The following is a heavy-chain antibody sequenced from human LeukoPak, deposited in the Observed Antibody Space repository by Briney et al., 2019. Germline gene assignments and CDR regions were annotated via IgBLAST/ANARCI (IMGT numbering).Heavy chain of an antibody. CDR2: IKSKTDGGTT. CDR1: GFTFSNAW. Sequence: GGSLRLSCAASGFTFSNAWMSWVRQAPGKGLEWVGRIKSKTDGGTTDYAAPVKGRFTISRDDSKNTVYLQMNSLRAEDTAVYYCAKDALISYRGAWSQSDYWGQGTLVTVSS. J-gene: IGHJ4*02. V-gene: IGHV3-15*01. D-gene: IGHD2/OR15-2a*01. CDR3: AKDALISYRGAWSQSDY.